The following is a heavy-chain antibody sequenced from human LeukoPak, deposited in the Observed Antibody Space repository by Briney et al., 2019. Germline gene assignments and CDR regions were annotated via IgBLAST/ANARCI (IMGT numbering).Heavy chain of an antibody. Sequence: QPGGSLRLSCAASGFTFSSYAMSWVGQAPGKGLEWVSAISGSGGSTYYADSVKGRFTISRDNSKNTLYLQMNSLRAEDTAVYYCANSIVVVPAVGPFEPWGQGTLVTVSS. D-gene: IGHD2-2*01. CDR3: ANSIVVVPAVGPFEP. J-gene: IGHJ5*02. CDR2: ISGSGGST. V-gene: IGHV3-23*01. CDR1: GFTFSSYA.